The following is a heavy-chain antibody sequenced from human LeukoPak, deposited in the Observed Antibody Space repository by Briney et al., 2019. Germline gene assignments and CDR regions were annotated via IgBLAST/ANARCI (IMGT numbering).Heavy chain of an antibody. CDR2: IIYDGTNQ. D-gene: IGHD3-22*01. CDR3: ARDRNYYDSSGSDEEYWFDP. J-gene: IGHJ5*02. CDR1: GFTFRDYA. V-gene: IGHV3-30-3*01. Sequence: PGRSLRLSCAASGFTFRDYAMHWVRQAPGKGLEWVAVIIYDGTNQYYADSVKGRFTISRDNAKNSLYLQMNSLRAEDTAVYYCARDRNYYDSSGSDEEYWFDPWGQGTLVTVSS.